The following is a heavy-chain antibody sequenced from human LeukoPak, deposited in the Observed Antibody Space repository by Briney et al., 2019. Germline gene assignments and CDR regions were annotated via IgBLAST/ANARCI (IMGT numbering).Heavy chain of an antibody. Sequence: PGGSLRLSCAASGFPVNKYEIHWVRQAPGKGLEWVSYVDAGATSTNYADSVWGRFTLSRDNAQNSVHLQMNSLRDEDTAVYYYVRGRLLRSTKYFDSRGQGALVTVSS. V-gene: IGHV3-48*03. D-gene: IGHD2-21*02. CDR2: VDAGATST. J-gene: IGHJ4*02. CDR1: GFPVNKYE. CDR3: VRGRLLRSTKYFDS.